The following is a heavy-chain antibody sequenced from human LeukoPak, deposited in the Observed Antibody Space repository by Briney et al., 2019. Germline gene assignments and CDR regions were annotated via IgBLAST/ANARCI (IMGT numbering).Heavy chain of an antibody. CDR3: ARDYYDSSGYYYGIDY. D-gene: IGHD3-22*01. CDR2: INHSGST. V-gene: IGHV4-34*01. Sequence: SETLSLTCAVYGGSFSGYYWSWIRQPPGKGLEWIGEINHSGSTNYNPSLKSRVTIPVDTSKNQFSLKLSSVTAADTAVYYCARDYYDSSGYYYGIDYWGQGTLVTVSS. J-gene: IGHJ4*02. CDR1: GGSFSGYY.